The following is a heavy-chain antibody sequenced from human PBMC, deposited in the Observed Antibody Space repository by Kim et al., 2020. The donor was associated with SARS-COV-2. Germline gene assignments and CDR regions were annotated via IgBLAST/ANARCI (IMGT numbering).Heavy chain of an antibody. CDR2: MNPNSGNT. CDR3: ARRPRGSRQFVDS. Sequence: ASVKVSCKASGYTFTTYDINWVRQATGQGLEWMGWMNPNSGNTGYAQKFQGRVTMTRNTSISTAYMEVSSLTSDDTAVYYCARRPRGSRQFVDSWHHGTL. D-gene: IGHD5-12*01. J-gene: IGHJ5*01. V-gene: IGHV1-8*01. CDR1: GYTFTTYD.